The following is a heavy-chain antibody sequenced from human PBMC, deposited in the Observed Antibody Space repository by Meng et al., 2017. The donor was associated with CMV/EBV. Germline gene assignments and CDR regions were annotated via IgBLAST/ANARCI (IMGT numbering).Heavy chain of an antibody. CDR3: ASGGWSGYFPPYYYYYGMDA. D-gene: IGHD3-3*01. J-gene: IGHJ6*02. CDR2: IVVGSGNT. V-gene: IGHV1-58*01. Sequence: SVKVSCKASGFTFTSSAVQWVRQARGQRLEWIGWIVVGSGNTNFAQKFQERVTITRDMSTSTAYMELSSLRSEDTAVYYCASGGWSGYFPPYYYYYGMDAWGQGTTVTVSS. CDR1: GFTFTSSA.